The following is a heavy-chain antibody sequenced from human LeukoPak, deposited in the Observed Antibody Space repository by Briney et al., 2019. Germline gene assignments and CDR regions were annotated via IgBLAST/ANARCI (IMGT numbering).Heavy chain of an antibody. CDR2: ISWNSGSI. CDR1: GFTFDDYA. J-gene: IGHJ3*02. CDR3: AKERNSGSYYWDAFDI. Sequence: GGSLRLSCAASGFTFDDYAMHWVRQAPGKGLEWVSGISWNSGSIGYADSVKGRFTISRDNAKNSLYLQMNSLRAEDMALYYCAKERNSGSYYWDAFDIWGQGTMVTVSS. D-gene: IGHD1-26*01. V-gene: IGHV3-9*03.